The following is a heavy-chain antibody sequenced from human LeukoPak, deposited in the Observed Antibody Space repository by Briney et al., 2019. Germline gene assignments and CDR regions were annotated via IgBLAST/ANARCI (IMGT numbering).Heavy chain of an antibody. CDR1: GGSISSSSYY. V-gene: IGHV4-39*07. CDR2: IYYSGST. J-gene: IGHJ4*02. CDR3: ARGSVYSSGWVDY. D-gene: IGHD6-19*01. Sequence: SETLSLTCTVSGGSISSSSYYWGWIRQPPGKGLEWIGSIYYSGSTYYNPSLKSRVTISVDTSKNQFSLKLSSVTAADTAVYYCARGSVYSSGWVDYWGQGTLVTVSS.